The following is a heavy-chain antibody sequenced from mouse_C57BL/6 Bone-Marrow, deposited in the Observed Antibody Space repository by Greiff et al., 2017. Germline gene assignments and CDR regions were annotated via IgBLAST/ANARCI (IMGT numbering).Heavy chain of an antibody. CDR2: IDPEDGET. V-gene: IGHV14-2*01. D-gene: IGHD1-1*01. J-gene: IGHJ2*01. CDR3: TSSLIYYGTNY. Sequence: EVQLQQSGAELVKPGASVKLSCTASGFNIKDYYIHWVKQRTEQGLEWIGRIDPEDGETKYAPKFQDKATITADTSSNTAYLQLSSLTSADTTVYYCTSSLIYYGTNYWGQGTTLTVSS. CDR1: GFNIKDYY.